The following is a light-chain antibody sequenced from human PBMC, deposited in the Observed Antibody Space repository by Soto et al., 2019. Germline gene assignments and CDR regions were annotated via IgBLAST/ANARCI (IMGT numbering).Light chain of an antibody. Sequence: EIVLTQSPATLTLSPGERATLSCSASQSVSSYLAWYQQKPGQAPRLLIYDASNRATGIPARFSGSGSGTDFNLTISSLEPEDFAVYYCQQRSNWPPEINFGQGTRLEIK. CDR1: QSVSSY. CDR3: QQRSNWPPEIN. CDR2: DAS. V-gene: IGKV3-11*01. J-gene: IGKJ5*01.